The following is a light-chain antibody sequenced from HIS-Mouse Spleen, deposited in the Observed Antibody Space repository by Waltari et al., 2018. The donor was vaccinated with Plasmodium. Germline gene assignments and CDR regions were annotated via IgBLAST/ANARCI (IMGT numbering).Light chain of an antibody. J-gene: IGKJ5*01. CDR1: QGISSA. CDR3: QQFNNYPSIT. Sequence: AIQLTQSPSSLSASVRDRVTITCRASQGISSALAWYQQKPGKAPKLLIYDASSLESGVPSRFSGSGSGTDFTLTISSLQPEDFATYYCQQFNNYPSITFGQGTRLEIK. V-gene: IGKV1D-13*01. CDR2: DAS.